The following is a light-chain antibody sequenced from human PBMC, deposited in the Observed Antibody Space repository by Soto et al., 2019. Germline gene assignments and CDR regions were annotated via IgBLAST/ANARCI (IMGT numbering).Light chain of an antibody. CDR3: QQRSNWPRT. J-gene: IGKJ1*01. V-gene: IGKV3-11*01. CDR1: QSVSSY. CDR2: DAS. Sequence: EVVLTQSPASLSLSPGDRATLSCRASQSVSSYLAWYQQKPGQAPRLLIYDASKRATGIPARFSGSGSGTGFTLSISSLEPEDFAVYYCQQRSNWPRTFGQGTKVEIK.